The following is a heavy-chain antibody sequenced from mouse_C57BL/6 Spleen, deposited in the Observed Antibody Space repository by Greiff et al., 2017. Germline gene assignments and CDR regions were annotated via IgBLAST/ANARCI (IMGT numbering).Heavy chain of an antibody. CDR2: ISDGGSYT. J-gene: IGHJ2*01. CDR3: ARDRTGTSYFDY. D-gene: IGHD4-1*01. Sequence: DVKLQESGGGLVKPGGSLKLSCAASGFTFSSYAMSWVRQTPEKRLEWVATISDGGSYTYYPDNVKGRFTIARDNAKNNLYLQMSHLKSEDTAMYYCARDRTGTSYFDYWGQGTTLTVSS. CDR1: GFTFSSYA. V-gene: IGHV5-4*01.